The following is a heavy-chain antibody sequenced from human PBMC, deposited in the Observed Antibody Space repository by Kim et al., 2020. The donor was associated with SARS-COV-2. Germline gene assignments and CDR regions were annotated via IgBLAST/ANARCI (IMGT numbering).Heavy chain of an antibody. V-gene: IGHV7-4-1*02. CDR1: GYTFTTYA. J-gene: IGHJ5*02. D-gene: IGHD3-10*01. Sequence: ASVKVSCKASGYTFTTYAMTWVRQAPGQGLEWMGWINTNTGNPTYAQGFTGRFVFSLDTSVSTAYLQISSLEAEDTAVYYCARVRYGAGSDYYRWFDPWGQGNLVTVSS. CDR3: ARVRYGAGSDYYRWFDP. CDR2: INTNTGNP.